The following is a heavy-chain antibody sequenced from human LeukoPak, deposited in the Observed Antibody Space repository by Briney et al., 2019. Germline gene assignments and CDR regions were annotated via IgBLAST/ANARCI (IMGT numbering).Heavy chain of an antibody. CDR2: IRSKAHSYAT. D-gene: IGHD4-17*01. CDR3: TRPGYGDYDPFDY. J-gene: IGHJ4*02. Sequence: PGGSLRLSCAASGFTFSGSAMHWVRQASGKGLEWVGRIRSKAHSYATAYAASVKGRFTISRDDSKNTAYLQMNSLKTEDTAVYYCTRPGYGDYDPFDYWGQGTLVTVSS. CDR1: GFTFSGSA. V-gene: IGHV3-73*01.